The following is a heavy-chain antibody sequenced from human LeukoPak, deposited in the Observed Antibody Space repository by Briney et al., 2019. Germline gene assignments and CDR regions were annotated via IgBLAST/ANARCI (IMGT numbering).Heavy chain of an antibody. J-gene: IGHJ4*02. CDR3: AKADDYGDYFDY. Sequence: GGSLRLSCAASGFTFDDYAMHWVRQAPGKGLEWVSGISWNSGSIGYADSVKGRFTISRDNAKNSLYLQMNSLRAEDMALYYCAKADDYGDYFDYWGQGTLVTVSS. CDR2: ISWNSGSI. D-gene: IGHD4-17*01. V-gene: IGHV3-9*03. CDR1: GFTFDDYA.